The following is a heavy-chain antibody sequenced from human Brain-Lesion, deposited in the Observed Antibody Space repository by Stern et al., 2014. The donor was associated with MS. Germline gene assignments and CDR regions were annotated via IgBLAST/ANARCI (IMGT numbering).Heavy chain of an antibody. Sequence: VQLGESGGGVVQPGRSLRLSCAASGFTFSAYGMHWVRQAPGKGLEWVAVIWFDGSTKYYADSVKGRFTISRDNSKNTLYLQLNSLRAEDTAVFYCARGLYYFDYWGRGTLVTVSS. CDR1: GFTFSAYG. V-gene: IGHV3-33*01. CDR3: ARGLYYFDY. CDR2: IWFDGSTK. J-gene: IGHJ4*02.